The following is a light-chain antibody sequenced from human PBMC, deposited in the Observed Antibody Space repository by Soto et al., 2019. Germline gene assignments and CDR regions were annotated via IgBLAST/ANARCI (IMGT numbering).Light chain of an antibody. CDR1: QSVSSN. J-gene: IGKJ5*01. CDR3: QQYNNWPPHT. V-gene: IGKV3-15*01. Sequence: EIVMTQSPATLSVSPGEIATLSCRASQSVSSNLAWYQQKPGQAPRLLIYGASTTATGIPARFSGTRSGTDFTLTIRSLQSEDLAVYDCQQYNNWPPHTFGQGTRLEIK. CDR2: GAS.